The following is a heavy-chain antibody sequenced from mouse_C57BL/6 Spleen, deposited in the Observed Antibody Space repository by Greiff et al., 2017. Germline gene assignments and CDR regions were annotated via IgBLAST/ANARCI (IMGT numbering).Heavy chain of an antibody. CDR2: INPGSGGT. Sequence: QVQLQQSGAELVRPGTSVKVSCKASGYAFTNYLIEWVKQRPGQGLEWIGVINPGSGGTNYNEKFKGKATLTADKSSSTAYMQLSSLTSEDSAVYFCAGGEDGSSFYWYFDVWGTGTTVTVSS. CDR3: AGGEDGSSFYWYFDV. J-gene: IGHJ1*03. V-gene: IGHV1-54*01. D-gene: IGHD1-1*01. CDR1: GYAFTNYL.